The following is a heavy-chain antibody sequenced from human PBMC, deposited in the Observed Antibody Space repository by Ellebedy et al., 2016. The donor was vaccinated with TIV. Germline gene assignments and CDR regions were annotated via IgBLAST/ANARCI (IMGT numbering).Heavy chain of an antibody. CDR2: ILYEGSNK. D-gene: IGHD6-19*01. Sequence: PGGSLRLSCAASGFTFSSYAMHWVRQAPGKGLEWVAIILYEGSNKYYADSVKGRFTISRNNSDNTLYLQMNSLRSEDTAVYYCARDRAVAGLGYAFDIWGPGTMVTVSS. CDR1: GFTFSSYA. J-gene: IGHJ3*02. V-gene: IGHV3-30*04. CDR3: ARDRAVAGLGYAFDI.